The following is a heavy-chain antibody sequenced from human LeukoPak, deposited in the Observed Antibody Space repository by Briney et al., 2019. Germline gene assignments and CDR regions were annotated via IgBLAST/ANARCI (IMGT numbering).Heavy chain of an antibody. D-gene: IGHD6-6*01. V-gene: IGHV3-7*03. Sequence: PGGSLRLSCAASGFTFSSYWMNWARQAPGKGLEWVASINHNGNVNYYVDSVKGRFTISRDNAKNSLYLQMSNLRAEDTAVYFCAKDGSSSPHFDYWGQGTLVTVSS. CDR1: GFTFSSYW. CDR2: INHNGNVN. CDR3: AKDGSSSPHFDY. J-gene: IGHJ4*02.